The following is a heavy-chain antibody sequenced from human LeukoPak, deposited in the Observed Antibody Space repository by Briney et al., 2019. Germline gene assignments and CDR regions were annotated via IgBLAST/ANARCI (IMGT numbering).Heavy chain of an antibody. CDR1: GGSISRGGAY. J-gene: IGHJ3*02. Sequence: SETLSLTRTVYGGSISRGGAYWSWIRQLPGKGLEWIAYIYYSGTTYYNPSLKTRATISIDTSRSQFSLKLTSVTAADTAVYYCARDRYVEHAFDIWGQGTMVTVSS. V-gene: IGHV4-31*02. D-gene: IGHD5-12*01. CDR2: IYYSGTT. CDR3: ARDRYVEHAFDI.